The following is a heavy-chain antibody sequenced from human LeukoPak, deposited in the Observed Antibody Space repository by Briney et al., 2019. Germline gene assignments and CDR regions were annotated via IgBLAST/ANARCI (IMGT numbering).Heavy chain of an antibody. CDR2: IYSGGRT. CDR3: TLRGYDYNIDV. J-gene: IGHJ6*02. D-gene: IGHD3-10*01. V-gene: IGHV3-66*01. Sequence: PGGSLRLSCAGSGFTVSSNYMSWVRQAPGKGLEWVSVIYSGGRTYYGDSVKGRFTISRDNSKNTLYLQMSSLRVEDTAVYYCTLRGYDYNIDVWGQGTTVTVSS. CDR1: GFTVSSNY.